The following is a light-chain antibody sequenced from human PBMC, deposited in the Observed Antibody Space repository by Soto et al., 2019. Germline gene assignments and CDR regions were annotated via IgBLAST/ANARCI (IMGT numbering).Light chain of an antibody. CDR2: SNN. V-gene: IGLV1-44*01. CDR1: SSNIGNNT. CDR3: PALDDRLLPMV. J-gene: IGLJ3*02. Sequence: QSVLTQSPSASGTPGQRVTISCSGSSSNIGNNTVNWYQQVPGTAPKVLMYSNNQRPSGVPDRFSGSKSGTSASLAITGLQGARQANYDDPALDDRLLPMVFGVGPKLTVL.